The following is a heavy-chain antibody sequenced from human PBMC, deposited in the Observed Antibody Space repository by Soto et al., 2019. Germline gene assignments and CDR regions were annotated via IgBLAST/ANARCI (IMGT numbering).Heavy chain of an antibody. V-gene: IGHV4-30-4*01. CDR1: GGSISGGVHS. Sequence: QVQLQESGPGLVKPSETLSLTCTVSGGSISGGVHSWSWIRQPPGKGLEWIGHIFDSGSTYYNPSLKSRLTISVDTSKNQFSLRLSSVTAADTAVYYCARESMPLTNDGYFALWGRGTLVTVSS. CDR2: IFDSGST. J-gene: IGHJ2*01. D-gene: IGHD2-8*01. CDR3: ARESMPLTNDGYFAL.